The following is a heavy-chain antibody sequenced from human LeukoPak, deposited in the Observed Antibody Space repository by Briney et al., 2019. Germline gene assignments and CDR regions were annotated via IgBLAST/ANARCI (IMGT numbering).Heavy chain of an antibody. D-gene: IGHD3-9*01. CDR3: SRQAYYDILTVYYMGYWFDP. CDR1: GYSISSGYC. J-gene: IGHJ5*02. V-gene: IGHV4-38-2*01. Sequence: SETLSLTCAVSGYSISSGYCCGWIRQPPGKGLEWIGSIYHSGSTYYNPSLKSLATISVDTSKNQFSLTLSSVTAAATAVYSCSRQAYYDILTVYYMGYWFDPWGQGTLVTVSS. CDR2: IYHSGST.